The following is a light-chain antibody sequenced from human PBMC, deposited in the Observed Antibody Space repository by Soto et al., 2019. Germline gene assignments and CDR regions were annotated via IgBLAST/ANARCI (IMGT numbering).Light chain of an antibody. J-gene: IGKJ2*01. Sequence: EIVMTQSPATLSVSPGERATLSCWASESITNNLAWYQQRPGQAPILLIYGASTRATGIPARFSGSGFGTEFTLTINSLQSEDFAVYYCQQYNNWPPSYTFGQGTQLEIK. CDR3: QQYNNWPPSYT. CDR2: GAS. V-gene: IGKV3-15*01. CDR1: ESITNN.